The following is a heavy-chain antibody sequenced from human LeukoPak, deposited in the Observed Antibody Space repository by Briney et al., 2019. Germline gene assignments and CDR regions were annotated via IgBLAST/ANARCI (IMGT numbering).Heavy chain of an antibody. V-gene: IGHV3-53*01. J-gene: IGHJ4*02. Sequence: GRSLRLSCAASGFTFSSYAMSRVRQAPGKGLEWVSVSYSGGDTYYPDSVKGRFTVSRDNPKNTVYLQMNSLRAEDTAVYFCARSPVLDRNDWSFADWGQGTLVTVAS. CDR1: GFTFSSYA. CDR3: ARSPVLDRNDWSFAD. D-gene: IGHD1-1*01. CDR2: SYSGGDT.